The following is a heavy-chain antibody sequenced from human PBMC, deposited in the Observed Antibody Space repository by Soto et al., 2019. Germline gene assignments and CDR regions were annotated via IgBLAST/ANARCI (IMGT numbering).Heavy chain of an antibody. J-gene: IGHJ6*02. CDR2: MNPHSGNT. CDR3: AREKAYYGMDV. Sequence: QVQLVQSGAEVKKPGASVKVSCKASGYTFTSYDINWVRQATGQGLEWMGWMNPHSGNTGYAQKIQGIGTLTRNTSISTAYMELSSLSSEDTAVYYCAREKAYYGMDVWGQGTTVTVSS. CDR1: GYTFTSYD. V-gene: IGHV1-8*01.